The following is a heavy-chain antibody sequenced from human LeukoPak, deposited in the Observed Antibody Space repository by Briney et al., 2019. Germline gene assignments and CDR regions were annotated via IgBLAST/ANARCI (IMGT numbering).Heavy chain of an antibody. CDR1: GFTFSSYS. CDR3: ARGNYVWGSYRYDLGPLDMDV. CDR2: ISSSSYI. J-gene: IGHJ6*02. Sequence: GGSLRLSCAASGFTFSSYSMNWVRQAPGKGLEWVSSISSSSYIYYADSVKGRFTISRDNAKNSLYLQMNSLRAEDTAVYYCARGNYVWGSYRYDLGPLDMDVWGQGTTVTVSS. D-gene: IGHD3-16*02. V-gene: IGHV3-21*01.